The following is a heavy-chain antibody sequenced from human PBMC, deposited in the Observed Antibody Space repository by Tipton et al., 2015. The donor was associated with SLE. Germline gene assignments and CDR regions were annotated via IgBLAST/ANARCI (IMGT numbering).Heavy chain of an antibody. CDR1: GGSISSYD. D-gene: IGHD3-10*01. Sequence: LRLSCTVSGGSISSYDWSWIRQPPGKGLEWIGYMYYSGSTNYNPSLKSRVTILVDTSKNQFSLKLSSVTAADTAVYYCARDMVRGSPPDPDAFDIWGQGTMVTVSS. J-gene: IGHJ3*02. CDR2: MYYSGST. V-gene: IGHV4-59*01. CDR3: ARDMVRGSPPDPDAFDI.